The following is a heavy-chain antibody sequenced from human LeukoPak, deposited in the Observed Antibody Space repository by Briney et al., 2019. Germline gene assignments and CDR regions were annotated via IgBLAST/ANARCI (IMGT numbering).Heavy chain of an antibody. V-gene: IGHV3-30*04. CDR1: GFTFSSYA. CDR3: ARVAARGFDY. D-gene: IGHD6-6*01. CDR2: ISYDGSNK. J-gene: IGHJ4*02. Sequence: GRSLRLSCAASGFTFSSYAMHWVRQAPGKGLEWVAVISYDGSNKYYADSVKGRFTISRDNSKNTLYLQMNSLRAEDTAVYYCARVAARGFDYWRQGTLVTVSS.